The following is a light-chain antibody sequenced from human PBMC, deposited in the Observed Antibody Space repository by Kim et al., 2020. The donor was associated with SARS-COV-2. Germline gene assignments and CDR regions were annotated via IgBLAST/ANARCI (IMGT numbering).Light chain of an antibody. Sequence: QSALTQPPSVSGSPGQSVTISCTGTSSDIGTYSRVSWYQQPPATAPKLIIYEVTNRPSGVPARFSGSKSGNTASLTISGLQAEDEADYYCTSYTNSSPYVFFGGGTQLTVL. CDR1: SSDIGTYSR. CDR2: EVT. CDR3: TSYTNSSPYVF. J-gene: IGLJ2*01. V-gene: IGLV2-18*02.